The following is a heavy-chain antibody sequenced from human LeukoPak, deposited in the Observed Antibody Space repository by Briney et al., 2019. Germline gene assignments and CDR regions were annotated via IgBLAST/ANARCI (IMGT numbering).Heavy chain of an antibody. CDR2: INHSGST. V-gene: IGHV4-34*01. CDR3: ARRHYYDSSGYYNYYYYYYMDV. D-gene: IGHD3-22*01. J-gene: IGHJ6*03. CDR1: GGSFSGYY. Sequence: SETLSLTCAVYGGSFSGYYWSWLRQPPGKGLEWVGEINHSGSTNYNPSLKSRVTISVDTSKNQFSLKLSSVTAADTAVYYCARRHYYDSSGYYNYYYYYYMDVWGKGTTVTVSS.